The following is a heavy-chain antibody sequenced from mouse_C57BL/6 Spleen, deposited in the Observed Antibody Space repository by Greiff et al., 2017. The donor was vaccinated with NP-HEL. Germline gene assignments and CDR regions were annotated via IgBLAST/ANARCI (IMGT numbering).Heavy chain of an antibody. D-gene: IGHD1-1*01. Sequence: EVQLVESGGGLVKPGGSLKLSCAASGFTFSSYAMSWVRQTPEKRLEWVATISDGGSYTYYPDNVKGRFTISRDNAKNNLYLQMSHLKSEDTAMYYCARGGYGSSYDAMDCWGPGTSVTVSS. CDR1: GFTFSSYA. CDR2: ISDGGSYT. J-gene: IGHJ4*01. V-gene: IGHV5-4*01. CDR3: ARGGYGSSYDAMDC.